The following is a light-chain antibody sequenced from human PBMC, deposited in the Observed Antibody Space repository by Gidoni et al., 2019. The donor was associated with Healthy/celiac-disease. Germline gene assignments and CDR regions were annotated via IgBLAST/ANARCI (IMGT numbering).Light chain of an antibody. V-gene: IGKV3-20*01. CDR3: QHYDSSPRT. J-gene: IGKJ2*01. CDR1: QSVSSSY. CDR2: GAS. Sequence: ESVLTQSPGTLSLSPGERATLTCRASQSVSSSYLAWYQQKPGEAPRLLIDGASSQAAGLPDRFSGSGSGADFTLTISRLEPEDFAVYYCQHYDSSPRTFGQGTKLEIK.